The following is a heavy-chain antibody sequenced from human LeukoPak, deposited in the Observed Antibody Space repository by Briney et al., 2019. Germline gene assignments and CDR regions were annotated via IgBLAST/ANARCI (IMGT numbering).Heavy chain of an antibody. J-gene: IGHJ4*02. D-gene: IGHD3-16*01. V-gene: IGHV4-39*07. CDR2: IYYSGST. CDR3: ARGGGTRVFDY. Sequence: SETLSLTCTVSGGSISSSNYYWGWIRQPPGKGLEWIGSIYYSGSTYYSPSLKSRVTISVDTSKNQFSLKLSSVTAADTAVYFGARGGGTRVFDYWGQGTLVTVSS. CDR1: GGSISSSNYY.